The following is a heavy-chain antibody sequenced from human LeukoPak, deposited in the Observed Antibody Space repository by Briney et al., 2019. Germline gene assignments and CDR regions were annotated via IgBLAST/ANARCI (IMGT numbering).Heavy chain of an antibody. Sequence: GRSLRLSCAASGFTFRNYAIHWVRQTPDKWLELVAVISYDGVYKNYAYSVKGRFTISRDNSKNTLYLQMNSLRAEDTAVYYCARGGVVPAAMDDYWGQGTLVTVSS. D-gene: IGHD2-2*01. CDR1: GFTFRNYA. CDR2: ISYDGVYK. J-gene: IGHJ4*02. CDR3: ARGGVVPAAMDDY. V-gene: IGHV3-30*14.